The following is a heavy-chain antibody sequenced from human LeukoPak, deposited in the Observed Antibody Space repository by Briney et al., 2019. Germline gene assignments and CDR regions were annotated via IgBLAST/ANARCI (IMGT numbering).Heavy chain of an antibody. CDR2: INHSGST. J-gene: IGHJ4*02. CDR3: AYNDILTGYRHFDY. V-gene: IGHV4-34*01. CDR1: GGSFSGYY. Sequence: SETLSLTCAVYGGSFSGYYWSWIRQPLGKGLEWIGEINHSGSTNYNPSLKSRVTISVDTSKNQFSLKLSSVTAADTAVYYCAYNDILTGYRHFDYWGQGTLVTVSS. D-gene: IGHD3-9*01.